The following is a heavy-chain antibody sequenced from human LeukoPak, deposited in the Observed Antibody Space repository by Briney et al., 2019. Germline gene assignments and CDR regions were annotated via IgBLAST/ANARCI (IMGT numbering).Heavy chain of an antibody. D-gene: IGHD3-10*01. V-gene: IGHV3-74*01. CDR2: INSDGSST. CDR1: GFTFSSYW. Sequence: GGSLRLSCAASGFTFSSYWMHWVRQAPGKGLVWVSRINSDGSSTSYADSVKGRFTISRDNAKNTLYLQMNSLRAEDTAVYYCARAGLWFGELFWGQGTLVTVSS. J-gene: IGHJ4*02. CDR3: ARAGLWFGELF.